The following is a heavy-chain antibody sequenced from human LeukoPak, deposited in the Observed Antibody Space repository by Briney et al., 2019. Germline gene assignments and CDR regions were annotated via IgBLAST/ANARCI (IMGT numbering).Heavy chain of an antibody. J-gene: IGHJ4*02. CDR1: GGTFSSYA. V-gene: IGHV3-30*04. CDR2: ISYDGSNK. CDR3: ARVGDYGDLVDY. D-gene: IGHD4-17*01. Sequence: SCKASGGTFSSYAMHWVRQAPGKGLEWVAVISYDGSNKYYADSVKGRFTISRDNSKNTLYLQMNSLRAEDTAVYYCARVGDYGDLVDYWGQGTLVTVSS.